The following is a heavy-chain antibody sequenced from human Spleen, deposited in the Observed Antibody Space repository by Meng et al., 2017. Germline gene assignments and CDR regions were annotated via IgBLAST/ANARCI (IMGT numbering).Heavy chain of an antibody. CDR1: GGSFSDYY. CDR2: INHSGST. Sequence: SETLSLTCVVSGGSFSDYYWSWIRQPPGKGLEWIGEINHSGSTNYNPSLESRATISVDTSQNNLSLKLSSVTAADSAVYYCARGRYCSSTSCYRSRGFDYWGQGTLVTVSS. D-gene: IGHD2-2*01. J-gene: IGHJ4*02. CDR3: ARGRYCSSTSCYRSRGFDY. V-gene: IGHV4-34*01.